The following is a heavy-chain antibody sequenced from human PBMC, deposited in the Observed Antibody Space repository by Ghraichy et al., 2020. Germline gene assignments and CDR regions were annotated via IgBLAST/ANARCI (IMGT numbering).Heavy chain of an antibody. CDR3: AKDPHIWLSPPFVY. CDR1: GFTFSSYA. Sequence: LSLTCAPSGFTFSSYAMSWVRQAPGKGLEWVSAISGSGGSPYYADSVKGRFTISRDNSKNTLYLQMNSLRAEDTAVYYCAKDPHIWLSPPFVYWGQGPLVTVSS. CDR2: ISGSGGSP. J-gene: IGHJ4*02. V-gene: IGHV3-23*01. D-gene: IGHD3-16*01.